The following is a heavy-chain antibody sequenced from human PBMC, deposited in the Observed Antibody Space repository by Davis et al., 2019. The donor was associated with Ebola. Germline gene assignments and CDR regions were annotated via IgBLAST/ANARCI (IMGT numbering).Heavy chain of an antibody. CDR1: GGSISSGGYY. CDR2: IYYSGST. J-gene: IGHJ5*02. CDR3: ARLGAPWLRGLDP. Sequence: PSETLSLTCTVSGGSISSGGYYWSWIRQHPGKGLEWIGYIYYSGSTYYNPSLKSRVTISVDTSKNQFSLKLSSVTAADTAVYYCARLGAPWLRGLDPWGQGTLVTVSS. D-gene: IGHD5-12*01. V-gene: IGHV4-31*03.